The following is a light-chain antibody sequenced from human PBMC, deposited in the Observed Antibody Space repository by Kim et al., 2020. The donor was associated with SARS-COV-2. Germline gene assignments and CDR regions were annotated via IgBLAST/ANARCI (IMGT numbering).Light chain of an antibody. J-gene: IGKJ2*01. CDR3: QQSYSIPYT. CDR2: AAS. V-gene: IGKV1-39*01. CDR1: QSISYY. Sequence: SASVGDRVTITCRASQSISYYLNWYQQKPGKATKLLIYAASSLQSGVPSRFSGSGSGTDFTLTISSLQPEDFATYYCQQSYSIPYTFGQGTKLEI.